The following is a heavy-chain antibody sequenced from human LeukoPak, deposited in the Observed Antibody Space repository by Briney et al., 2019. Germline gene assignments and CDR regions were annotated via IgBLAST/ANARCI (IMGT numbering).Heavy chain of an antibody. CDR1: GFTFSSYA. CDR2: ISSNGGST. Sequence: GGSLRLSCAASGFTFSSYAMHWVRQAPGKGLEYVSAISSNGGSTYYANSVKGRFTISRDNSKNTLYLQMGSLRAEDMAVYYCARDPEGRYTYYFDYWGQGTLVTVSS. D-gene: IGHD5-24*01. CDR3: ARDPEGRYTYYFDY. J-gene: IGHJ4*02. V-gene: IGHV3-64*01.